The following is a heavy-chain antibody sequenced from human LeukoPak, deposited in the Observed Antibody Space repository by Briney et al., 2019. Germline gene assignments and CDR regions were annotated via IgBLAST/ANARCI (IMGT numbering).Heavy chain of an antibody. CDR1: GGSISSYC. Sequence: PSETLSLTCTVSGGSISSYCWSWIRQPAGKGLEWIGRIYTSGSTNYNPSLKSRVTMSVDTSKNQFSLKLSSVTAADTAVYYCASSGYTHYDAFDIWGQGTMVTVSS. CDR2: IYTSGST. CDR3: ASSGYTHYDAFDI. J-gene: IGHJ3*02. V-gene: IGHV4-4*07. D-gene: IGHD3-22*01.